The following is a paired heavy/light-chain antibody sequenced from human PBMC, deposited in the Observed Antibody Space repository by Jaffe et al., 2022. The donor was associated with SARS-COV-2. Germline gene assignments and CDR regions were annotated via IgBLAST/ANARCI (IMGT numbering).Light chain of an antibody. CDR1: NIGSKS. CDR2: YDS. J-gene: IGLJ2*01. Sequence: SYVLTQPPSVSVAPGKTARITCGGNNIGSKSVHWYQQKPGQAPVLVIYYDSDRPSGIPERFSGSNSGNTATLTISRVEAGDEADYSCQVWDSSSDRVVFGGGTKLTVL. V-gene: IGLV3-21*04. CDR3: QVWDSSSDRVV.
Heavy chain of an antibody. D-gene: IGHD6-19*01. Sequence: QLQLQQSGPGLVKPSETLSLTCTVSGGSISSSVYYWGWIRQPPGKGLEWIGSMYYSGSTYYNPSLKSRVTISVDTSKNQFSLKLSSVTAADTAVYYCARSVAGVTRNFDYWGQGTLVTVSS. J-gene: IGHJ4*02. CDR1: GGSISSSVYY. CDR3: ARSVAGVTRNFDY. V-gene: IGHV4-39*01. CDR2: MYYSGST.